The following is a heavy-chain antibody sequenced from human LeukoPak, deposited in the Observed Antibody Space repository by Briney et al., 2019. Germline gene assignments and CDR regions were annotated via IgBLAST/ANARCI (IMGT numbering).Heavy chain of an antibody. Sequence: PSETLSLACAVYGGSFSGYYWSWIRQPPGKGLEWIGEINHSGSTNYNPSLKSRVTISVDTSKNQFSLKLSSVTAADTAVYYCARGDIFTGYSIWGQGTLVTVSS. J-gene: IGHJ4*02. CDR2: INHSGST. CDR3: ARGDIFTGYSI. CDR1: GGSFSGYY. V-gene: IGHV4-34*01. D-gene: IGHD3-9*01.